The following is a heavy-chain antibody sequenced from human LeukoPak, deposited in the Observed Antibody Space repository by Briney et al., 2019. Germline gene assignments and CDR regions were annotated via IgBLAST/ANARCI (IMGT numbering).Heavy chain of an antibody. Sequence: ASVKVSCKASGYTFTSYAMHWVPQAPGQRLEWMGWINAGNGNTKYSQKFQGRVTITRDTSASTAYMELSSLRSEDTAVYYCARGHYDFWSGYTSDAFDIWGQGTMVTVSS. CDR1: GYTFTSYA. CDR2: INAGNGNT. D-gene: IGHD3-3*01. CDR3: ARGHYDFWSGYTSDAFDI. V-gene: IGHV1-3*01. J-gene: IGHJ3*02.